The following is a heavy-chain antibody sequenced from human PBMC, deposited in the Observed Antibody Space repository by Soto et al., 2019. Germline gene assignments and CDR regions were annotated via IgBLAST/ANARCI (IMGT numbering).Heavy chain of an antibody. V-gene: IGHV3-7*01. CDR2: IKQDGSQK. Sequence: QAGGSLRFSCAASGLTFSSYWMSWVRQAPGKGLEWVANIKQDGSQKYYVDSVKGRFTISRDNAKNSLYLQMNSLRVEDTAVYYCASAYYYDSSGYSPGGYWGQGTLVTVSS. J-gene: IGHJ4*02. D-gene: IGHD3-22*01. CDR1: GLTFSSYW. CDR3: ASAYYYDSSGYSPGGY.